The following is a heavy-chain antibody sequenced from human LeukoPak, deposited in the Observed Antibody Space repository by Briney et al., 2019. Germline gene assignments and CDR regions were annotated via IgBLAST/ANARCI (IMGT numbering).Heavy chain of an antibody. J-gene: IGHJ4*02. CDR2: IYTSGST. V-gene: IGHV4-61*02. CDR3: ARTGGDGYNPFDY. D-gene: IGHD5-24*01. CDR1: GASISSGSHY. Sequence: SETLSLTCTVSGASISSGSHYWSWIRQPAGKGLEWIGLIYTSGSTKYNPSLESRVTMSVDTSKNQFSLKLSSVTAADTAVYYCARTGGDGYNPFDYWGQGTLVTVSS.